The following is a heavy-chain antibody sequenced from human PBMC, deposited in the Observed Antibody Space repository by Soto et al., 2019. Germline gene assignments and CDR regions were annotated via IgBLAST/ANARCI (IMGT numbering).Heavy chain of an antibody. V-gene: IGHV1-46*03. J-gene: IGHJ6*04. CDR2: INPSGGST. Sequence: GASVKVSCKASGYTFTSYYMHWVRQAPGQGLEWMGIINPSGGSTSYAQKFQGRVTMTRDTSTSTVYMELSSLRSEDTAVYYCARDSSPLRFLEWFPPDVWGKGTTVTVSS. CDR1: GYTFTSYY. D-gene: IGHD3-3*01. CDR3: ARDSSPLRFLEWFPPDV.